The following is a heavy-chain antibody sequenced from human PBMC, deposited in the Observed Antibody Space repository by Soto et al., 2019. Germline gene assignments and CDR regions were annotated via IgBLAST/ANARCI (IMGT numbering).Heavy chain of an antibody. CDR3: ARGEMAAVYYGMDV. D-gene: IGHD1-26*01. CDR2: VSGSGGAR. CDR1: GFTFSSYA. J-gene: IGHJ6*02. V-gene: IGHV3-23*01. Sequence: PGGSLRLSCAASGFTFSSYAMNWVRQAPGKGLEWVSTVSGSGGARYYADSVKGRFTISRDNSKNTLYLQMNTLRVEDTAEYYCARGEMAAVYYGMDVWGQGTTVTVSS.